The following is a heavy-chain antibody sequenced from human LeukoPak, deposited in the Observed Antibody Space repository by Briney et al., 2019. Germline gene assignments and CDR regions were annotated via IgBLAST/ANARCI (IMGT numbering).Heavy chain of an antibody. V-gene: IGHV4-59*08. Sequence: SETLSLTCTVSGGSISSYYWSWLRQPPGKGLEWIGYIYYSGSTNYNPSLKSRVTISVDTSKNQFSLKLSSVTAADTAVYYCARLGLVGATHFDYWGQGTLVTVSS. D-gene: IGHD1-26*01. CDR2: IYYSGST. CDR1: GGSISSYY. CDR3: ARLGLVGATHFDY. J-gene: IGHJ4*02.